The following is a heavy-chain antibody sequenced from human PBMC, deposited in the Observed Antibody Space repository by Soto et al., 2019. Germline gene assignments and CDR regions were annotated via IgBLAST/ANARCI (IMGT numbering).Heavy chain of an antibody. V-gene: IGHV1-69*01. CDR3: ARASGWGAVDI. J-gene: IGHJ3*02. D-gene: IGHD3-3*01. Sequence: SVKISCKACGGSFKSYAISWVRKDPGQGLEWMGGIIPIFGTANYAQKFQGRVTITADESTSTAYMELSSLRSEDSAVYYCARASGWGAVDIWGQGTMV. CDR2: IIPIFGTA. CDR1: GGSFKSYA.